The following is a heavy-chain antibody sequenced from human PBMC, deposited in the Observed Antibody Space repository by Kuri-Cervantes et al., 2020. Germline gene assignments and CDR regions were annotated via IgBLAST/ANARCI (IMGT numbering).Heavy chain of an antibody. Sequence: SETLSLTCCVSGGSVSSGSYYWSWIRQPPGKGLEWIGEINHSGSTNYNPSLKSRVTISVGTSKNQFSLKLSSVTPADTAVYYCAREGVVGVYYYYGMDVWGQGTTVTVSS. D-gene: IGHD1-26*01. CDR2: INHSGST. V-gene: IGHV4-61*01. CDR3: AREGVVGVYYYYGMDV. CDR1: GGSVSSGSYY. J-gene: IGHJ6*02.